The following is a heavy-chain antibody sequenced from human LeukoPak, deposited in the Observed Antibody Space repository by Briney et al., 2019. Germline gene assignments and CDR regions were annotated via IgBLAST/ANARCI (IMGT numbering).Heavy chain of an antibody. CDR3: AIDLHLFRTRPDFDF. J-gene: IGHJ4*02. D-gene: IGHD3-10*01. Sequence: GASVKVSCKVSGHILPELSMHWVRQAPRQGLEWMGGFDSEDADTIYAHKLQGRVTMTEDTSTDTAYMELSSLRSEDTAVYYCAIDLHLFRTRPDFDFWGQGTLVTVSS. CDR1: GHILPELS. V-gene: IGHV1-24*01. CDR2: FDSEDADT.